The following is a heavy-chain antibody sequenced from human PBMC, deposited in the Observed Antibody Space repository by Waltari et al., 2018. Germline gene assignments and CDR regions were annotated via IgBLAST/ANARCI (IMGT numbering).Heavy chain of an antibody. D-gene: IGHD3-22*01. CDR3: ASQYYYDSSGYNY. CDR1: VGTFSSSA. CDR2: IIPTFGTA. Sequence: QVQLVQSGAEVKKPGASVQVSCKASVGTFSSSAISWLRHAPGQGLAWMGGIIPTFGTANYAQKFQGRVTITADESTSTAYMELSSLRSEDTAVYYCASQYYYDSSGYNYWGQGTLVTVSS. J-gene: IGHJ4*02. V-gene: IGHV1-69*01.